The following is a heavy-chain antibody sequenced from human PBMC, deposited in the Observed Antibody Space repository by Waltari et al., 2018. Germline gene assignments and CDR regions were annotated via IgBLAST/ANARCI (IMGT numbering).Heavy chain of an antibody. Sequence: QVQLVESGGGVVQPGRSLRLSCAASGFTFSSYGMHWVRQAPGKGLEWVAVISYDGSNKYYADSVKGRFTIARDNSKNTLYLQMNSLRAEDTAVYYCAKDSGVATMLDYWGQGTLVTVSS. V-gene: IGHV3-30*18. CDR1: GFTFSSYG. D-gene: IGHD5-12*01. CDR2: ISYDGSNK. J-gene: IGHJ4*02. CDR3: AKDSGVATMLDY.